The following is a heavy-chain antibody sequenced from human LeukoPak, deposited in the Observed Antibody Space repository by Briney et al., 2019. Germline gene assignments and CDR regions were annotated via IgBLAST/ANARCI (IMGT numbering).Heavy chain of an antibody. Sequence: GGSLRLSCAASGFTFSSYNMNWVRQAPGKGLEWVSSISSSSSYIYYADSVKGRFTISRDNAKNSLYLQMNSLRAEDTAVYYCARVYYYGSGSYFAFDIWGQGTMVTVSS. D-gene: IGHD3-10*01. CDR2: ISSSSSYI. CDR1: GFTFSSYN. J-gene: IGHJ3*02. V-gene: IGHV3-21*01. CDR3: ARVYYYGSGSYFAFDI.